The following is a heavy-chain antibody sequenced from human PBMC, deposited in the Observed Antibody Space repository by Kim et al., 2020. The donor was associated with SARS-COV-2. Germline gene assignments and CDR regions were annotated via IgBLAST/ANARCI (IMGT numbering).Heavy chain of an antibody. V-gene: IGHV4-34*01. J-gene: IGHJ4*02. D-gene: IGHD3-3*01. CDR3: ARGHRRVDY. Sequence: SETLSLTCAVYGGSFSGYYWSWIRQPPGKGLEWIGEINHSGSTNYNPSLKSRVTISVDTSKNQFSLKLSSVTAADTAVYYCARGHRRVDYWGQGTLVTVS. CDR2: INHSGST. CDR1: GGSFSGYY.